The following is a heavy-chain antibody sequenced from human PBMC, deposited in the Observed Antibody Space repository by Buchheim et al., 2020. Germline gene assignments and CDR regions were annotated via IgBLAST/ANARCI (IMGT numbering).Heavy chain of an antibody. CDR1: GFNFTNYG. J-gene: IGHJ6*02. CDR2: ISYDGSKK. CDR3: TKAYYYGSGDYYSRMGYFFGMDV. Sequence: QVQVVESGGGVVQPGGSPRLSCGASGFNFTNYGMHWVRQAPGKGLEGVAVISYDGSKKFYGDSVKGRFTISRDNSKNMVFLKMSSLRAEDTAVYYCTKAYYYGSGDYYSRMGYFFGMDVWGPGTT. D-gene: IGHD3-10*01. V-gene: IGHV3-30*18.